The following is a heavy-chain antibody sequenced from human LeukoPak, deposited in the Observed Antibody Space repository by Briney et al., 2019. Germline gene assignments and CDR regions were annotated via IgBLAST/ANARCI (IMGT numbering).Heavy chain of an antibody. Sequence: PGGSLRLSCAASGFTFSSYWMSWVRQAPGKGLEWVANIKQDGSEKYYVDSVKGRFTISRDNAKNSLYLQMNSLRAEDTAVYYWARFSYSYGLYYYYGMDVWGQGTTVTVSS. CDR1: GFTFSSYW. CDR3: ARFSYSYGLYYYYGMDV. CDR2: IKQDGSEK. V-gene: IGHV3-7*03. D-gene: IGHD5-18*01. J-gene: IGHJ6*02.